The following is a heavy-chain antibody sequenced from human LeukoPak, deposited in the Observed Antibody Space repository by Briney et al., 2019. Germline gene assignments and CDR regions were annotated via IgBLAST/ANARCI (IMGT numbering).Heavy chain of an antibody. Sequence: SETLSLTCTDSGASINDYYWNWIRQPPGKGLEWIGYVYYSGSTDYNPSLKSRVTISVDTSKSQFSLRLSSVTAADTAVYYCARGGSSTSRPFDMWGQGTMVTVSS. V-gene: IGHV4-59*01. J-gene: IGHJ3*02. CDR1: GASINDYY. CDR3: ARGGSSTSRPFDM. D-gene: IGHD6-6*01. CDR2: VYYSGST.